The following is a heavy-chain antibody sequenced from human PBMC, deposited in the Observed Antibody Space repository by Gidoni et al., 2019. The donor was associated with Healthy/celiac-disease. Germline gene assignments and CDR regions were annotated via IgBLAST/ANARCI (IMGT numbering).Heavy chain of an antibody. J-gene: IGHJ4*02. CDR2: IYHSGST. CDR1: GYSISSGYY. V-gene: IGHV4-38-2*02. CDR3: ARMSVEMGPDY. D-gene: IGHD2-2*01. Sequence: QVQLQESGPGLVKPSETLSLTCTVSGYSISSGYYWGWIRQPPGKGLEWIGSIYHSGSTYYNPSLKSRVTISVDTSKNQFSLKLSSVTAADTAVYYCARMSVEMGPDYWGQGTLVTVSS.